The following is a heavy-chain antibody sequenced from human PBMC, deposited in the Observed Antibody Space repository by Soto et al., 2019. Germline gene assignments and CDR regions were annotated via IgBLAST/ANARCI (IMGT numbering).Heavy chain of an antibody. CDR1: GFTFSSYS. CDR3: ARVYYSNLPYYFYYMDV. V-gene: IGHV3-48*01. CDR2: VSSSSSVI. D-gene: IGHD4-4*01. Sequence: PGGSLRLSCAASGFTFSSYSMNWVRQAPGKGLEWVSYVSSSSSVIYYADSVKGRFTISRDNAKNSLYLQMSSLRAEDTAVYFCARVYYSNLPYYFYYMDVWGQGTTVTVSS. J-gene: IGHJ6*02.